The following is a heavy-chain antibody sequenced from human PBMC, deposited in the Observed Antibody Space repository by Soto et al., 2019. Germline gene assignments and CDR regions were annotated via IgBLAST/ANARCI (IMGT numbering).Heavy chain of an antibody. V-gene: IGHV4-39*01. CDR3: ARLIGDYEAFDV. CDR2: IYFSGNT. Sequence: QLQMQESGPGLVKPSETLSLTCTVSGGSISSSSYFWGWIRQPPGKGLEWIGSIYFSGNTYYNACPKRRLSISVDTSKNQFSLRLSSVTAADTAIYYCARLIGDYEAFDVWGQGTMVTVSS. D-gene: IGHD4-17*01. J-gene: IGHJ3*01. CDR1: GGSISSSSYF.